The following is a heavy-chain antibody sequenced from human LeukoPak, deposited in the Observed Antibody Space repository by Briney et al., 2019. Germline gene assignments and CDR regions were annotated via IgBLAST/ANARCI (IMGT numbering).Heavy chain of an antibody. V-gene: IGHV4-34*01. D-gene: IGHD6-13*01. J-gene: IGHJ5*02. CDR3: ARDGIAAADPSFDP. Sequence: SETLSLTCAVYGGSFSSYYWSWIRQPPGKGLEWIGEIYHSGDTNYNPSLKSRVTISVDTSKNQFSLKLSSVTAADTAVYYCARDGIAAADPSFDPWGQETLVTVSS. CDR2: IYHSGDT. CDR1: GGSFSSYY.